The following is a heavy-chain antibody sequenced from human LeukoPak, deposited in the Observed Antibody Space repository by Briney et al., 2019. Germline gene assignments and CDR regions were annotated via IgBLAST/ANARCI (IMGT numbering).Heavy chain of an antibody. V-gene: IGHV4-39*07. Sequence: SETLSLTCTVSGGSISSSSYYWGWIRQPPGKGLEWIGSIYYSGSTYYNPSLKSRATISVDTSKNQFSLKLSSVTAADTAVYYCARGYFDWLSPDEYYFDYWGQGTLVTVSS. CDR3: ARGYFDWLSPDEYYFDY. D-gene: IGHD3-9*01. CDR1: GGSISSSSYY. J-gene: IGHJ4*02. CDR2: IYYSGST.